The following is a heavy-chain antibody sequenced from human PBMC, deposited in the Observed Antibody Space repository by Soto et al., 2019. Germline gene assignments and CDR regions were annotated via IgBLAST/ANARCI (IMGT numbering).Heavy chain of an antibody. D-gene: IGHD6-13*01. CDR3: ARTDHEAAAGMFDY. CDR2: INHSGST. J-gene: IGHJ4*02. CDR1: GGSFSGFY. V-gene: IGHV4-34*01. Sequence: QVQLQQWGAGLLKPSETLSLTCAVYGGSFSGFYWSWIRLPPGKGLEWIGEINHSGSTNYNPSLKSRVTISVDTSKNQISLKVRSMTVADTAVYYCARTDHEAAAGMFDYWGQGTLVTVSS.